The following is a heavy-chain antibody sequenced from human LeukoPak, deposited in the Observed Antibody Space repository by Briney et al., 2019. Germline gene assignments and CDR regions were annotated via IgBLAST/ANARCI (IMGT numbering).Heavy chain of an antibody. CDR1: GGSISSGGYY. CDR3: ARVSPAYYYDSSGYTGEYYFDY. J-gene: IGHJ4*02. Sequence: PSQTLSLTCTVSGGSISSGGYYWSWIRQHPGKGLEWIGYIYYSGGTYYNPSLKSRVTISVDTSKNQFSLKLSSVTAADTAVYYCARVSPAYYYDSSGYTGEYYFDYWGQGTLVTVSS. D-gene: IGHD3-22*01. V-gene: IGHV4-31*03. CDR2: IYYSGGT.